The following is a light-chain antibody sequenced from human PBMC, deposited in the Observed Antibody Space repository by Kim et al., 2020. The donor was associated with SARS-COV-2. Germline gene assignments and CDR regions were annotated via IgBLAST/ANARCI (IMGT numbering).Light chain of an antibody. V-gene: IGLV3-1*01. CDR1: KLGYKY. Sequence: VSPGQTASITCSGDKLGYKYACWYQQKPGQSPVLVIYQDSKRPSGIPERFSGSNSGNTATLTISGTQAMDEADYYCQAWDSSTVVFGGGTKVTVL. J-gene: IGLJ2*01. CDR3: QAWDSSTVV. CDR2: QDS.